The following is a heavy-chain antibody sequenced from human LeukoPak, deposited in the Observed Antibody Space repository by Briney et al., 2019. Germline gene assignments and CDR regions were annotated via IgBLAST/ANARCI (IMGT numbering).Heavy chain of an antibody. D-gene: IGHD3-10*01. V-gene: IGHV4-39*07. J-gene: IGHJ4*03. Sequence: SETLSLTCTVSGGSISSSGYYWGWVRQPPGKGLEWIGNIYYRGSTYYNPSLKSRVTISVDTSKNQFSLKLSSVTAADTAVYYCARLGKLYGSGSYGFFDYWGQGSLVTVSS. CDR3: ARLGKLYGSGSYGFFDY. CDR2: IYYRGST. CDR1: GGSISSSGYY.